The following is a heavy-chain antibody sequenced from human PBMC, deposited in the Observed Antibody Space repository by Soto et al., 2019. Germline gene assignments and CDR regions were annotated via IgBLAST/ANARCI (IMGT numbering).Heavy chain of an antibody. CDR3: ARSLSRAFVGVAPGDY. CDR2: INPNSGDT. V-gene: IGHV1-2*04. CDR1: GYTFSGYY. J-gene: IGHJ4*02. D-gene: IGHD3-3*01. Sequence: QVQLVQSGAEVKKPGASVKVSCKASGYTFSGYYIYWVRQAPGQGLDWMGWINPNSGDTNYAQKFRGCVTMTRDTSISTAYMDLSRLRSDDTAVYYCARSLSRAFVGVAPGDYWGQGTLVTVAS.